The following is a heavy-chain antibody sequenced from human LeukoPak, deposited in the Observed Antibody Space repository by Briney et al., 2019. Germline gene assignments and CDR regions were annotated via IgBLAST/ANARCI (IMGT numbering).Heavy chain of an antibody. CDR2: VNQGGTEK. Sequence: GGSLRLSRAASGFTFSSQWMSWVRQAPGKGLEWVANVNQGGTEKYYVDSVKGRFTISRDNAENSLYLQMNSLRAEDTALYYCARVASGYYDSSGLRGYFDYWGQGTLVTVSS. V-gene: IGHV3-7*03. D-gene: IGHD3-22*01. CDR1: GFTFSSQW. CDR3: ARVASGYYDSSGLRGYFDY. J-gene: IGHJ4*02.